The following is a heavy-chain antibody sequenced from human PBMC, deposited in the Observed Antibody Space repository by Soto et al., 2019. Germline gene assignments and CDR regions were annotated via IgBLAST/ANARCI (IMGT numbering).Heavy chain of an antibody. J-gene: IGHJ6*03. CDR1: GFTFSSYS. CDR3: AIDGILPALEDIVVVPALPYYMDV. V-gene: IGHV3-48*01. Sequence: WGSLRLSCAASGFTFSSYSMNWVRQDPERGLEGVSYISSSSSTIYYEDSVKGRFTISRDNAKNSLYLQMNSLRAEDTAVYCCAIDGILPALEDIVVVPALPYYMDVLGKWTTVTVSS. D-gene: IGHD2-2*01. CDR2: ISSSSSTI.